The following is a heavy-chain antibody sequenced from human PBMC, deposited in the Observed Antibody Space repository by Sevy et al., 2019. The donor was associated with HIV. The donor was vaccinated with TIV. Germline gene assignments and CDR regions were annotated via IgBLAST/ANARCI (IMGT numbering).Heavy chain of an antibody. CDR2: ISSDGSST. CDR1: GFTFSSYW. Sequence: GGSLRLSCAASGFTFSSYWMHWVRHAPGKGLVWVSRISSDGSSTSYADSVRGRFTISRENAKKSLYLQMNSLRAGDTAVYYCARGTRYSGSYYLGDDAFDIWGQGTMVTVSS. V-gene: IGHV3-74*01. D-gene: IGHD1-26*01. J-gene: IGHJ3*02. CDR3: ARGTRYSGSYYLGDDAFDI.